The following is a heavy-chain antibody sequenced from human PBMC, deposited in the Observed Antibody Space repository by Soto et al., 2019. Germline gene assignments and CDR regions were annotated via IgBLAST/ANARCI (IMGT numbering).Heavy chain of an antibody. V-gene: IGHV3-23*01. CDR3: AKLPINDFWSGYYTENYFDY. D-gene: IGHD3-3*01. J-gene: IGHJ4*02. CDR1: GFTFSSYA. Sequence: GGSLRLSCAASGFTFSSYAMSWVRQAPGKGLEWVSAISGSGGSTYYADSVKGRFTISRDNSKNTLYLQMNSLRAEDTAVYYCAKLPINDFWSGYYTENYFDYWGQGTLVTVSS. CDR2: ISGSGGST.